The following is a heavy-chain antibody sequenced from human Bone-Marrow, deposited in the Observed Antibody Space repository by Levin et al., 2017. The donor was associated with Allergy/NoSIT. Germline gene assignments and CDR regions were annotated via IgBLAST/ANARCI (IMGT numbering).Heavy chain of an antibody. CDR3: TKDRQGVTTN. D-gene: IGHD4-17*01. CDR1: GFLYTSYA. J-gene: IGHJ4*02. Sequence: GGSLRLSCAASGFLYTSYAVGWVRQAPGKGLEWVSSISGKGDKTYYGDSVRGRFTISRDNSNNTLYLQMSSLRVEDTATYYCTKDRQGVTTNWGQGTLVTVSS. CDR2: ISGKGDKT. V-gene: IGHV3-23*01.